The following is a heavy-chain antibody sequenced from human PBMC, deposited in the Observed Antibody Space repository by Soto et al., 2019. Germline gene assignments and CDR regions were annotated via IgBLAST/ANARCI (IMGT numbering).Heavy chain of an antibody. D-gene: IGHD4-17*01. J-gene: IGHJ6*02. Sequence: SETLSLTCTVSGGSISSSSYYWGWIRQPPGKGLEWIGSIYYSGSTYYNPSLKSRVTISVDTSKNQFSLKLSSVTAADTAVYYCATTVEPYYYYGMDVWGQGTTVTVSS. CDR3: ATTVEPYYYYGMDV. CDR2: IYYSGST. V-gene: IGHV4-39*07. CDR1: GGSISSSSYY.